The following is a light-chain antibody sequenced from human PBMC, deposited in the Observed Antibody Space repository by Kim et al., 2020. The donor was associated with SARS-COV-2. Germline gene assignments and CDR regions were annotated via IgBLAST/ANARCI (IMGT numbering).Light chain of an antibody. CDR2: KAS. J-gene: IGKJ2*01. V-gene: IGKV1-5*03. CDR3: QQYFTYSGT. CDR1: QSISSW. Sequence: DIQMTQSPSTLSASVGDRVTITCRASQSISSWLAWYQQKPGKAPKLLIHKASILQSGVPSRFSGSGSGTEFTLTISSLQPDDFSTYSCQQYFTYSGTFGQGTKLEI.